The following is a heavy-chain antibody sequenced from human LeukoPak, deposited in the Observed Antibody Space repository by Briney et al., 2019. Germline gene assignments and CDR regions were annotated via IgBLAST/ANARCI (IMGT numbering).Heavy chain of an antibody. CDR2: IYYSGST. CDR3: ARVEAAAAPFDY. V-gene: IGHV4-59*08. D-gene: IGHD6-13*01. CDR1: GGSISSYY. J-gene: IGHJ4*02. Sequence: KTSETLSLTCTVSGGSISSYYWSWIRQPPGKGLEWIGYIYYSGSTNYNRSLKSRVTISVDTSKNQFSLKLSSVTAADTAVYYCARVEAAAAPFDYWGQGTLVTVSS.